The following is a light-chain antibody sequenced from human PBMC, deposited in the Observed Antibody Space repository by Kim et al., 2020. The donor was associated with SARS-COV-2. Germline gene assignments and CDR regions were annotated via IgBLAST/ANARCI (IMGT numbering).Light chain of an antibody. Sequence: QSVLTQPPSASGTPGQRVTISCSGSSSNIGRNSVNWYQQLPGTAPKLLIYSSSQRPSGVPDRFSASKSGTSASLPTSGLQSEEEADYYCAAWDSLSRSYVFGSGTKVTVL. J-gene: IGLJ1*01. V-gene: IGLV1-44*01. CDR3: AAWDSLSRSYV. CDR2: SSS. CDR1: SSNIGRNS.